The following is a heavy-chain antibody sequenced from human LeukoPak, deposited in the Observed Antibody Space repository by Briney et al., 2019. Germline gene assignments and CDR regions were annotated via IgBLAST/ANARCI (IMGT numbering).Heavy chain of an antibody. J-gene: IGHJ5*02. CDR3: ARIYYSRFDP. CDR2: IYTSGST. V-gene: IGHV4-4*07. D-gene: IGHD3-10*01. CDR1: GGSISSYY. Sequence: ASETLSLTCTVSGGSISSYYWSWIRQPAGKGLEWIGRIYTSGSTNYNPSLKSRVTMSVDTSKNQFFLKLNSVTAADTAVYYCARIYYSRFDPWGQGTLVTVSS.